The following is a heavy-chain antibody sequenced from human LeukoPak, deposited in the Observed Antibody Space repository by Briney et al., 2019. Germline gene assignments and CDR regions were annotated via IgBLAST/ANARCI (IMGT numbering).Heavy chain of an antibody. J-gene: IGHJ3*02. V-gene: IGHV3-7*01. CDR3: ARDSYSSGWYWGTLGAFDI. D-gene: IGHD6-19*01. CDR1: GFTFSSYW. Sequence: GGSLRLSCAASGFTFSSYWMSWVRQAPGKGLEWVANIKQDGSEKYYVDSVKGRFTISRDNAKNSLYLQMNSLRAEDTAVYYCARDSYSSGWYWGTLGAFDIWGQGTMVTVSS. CDR2: IKQDGSEK.